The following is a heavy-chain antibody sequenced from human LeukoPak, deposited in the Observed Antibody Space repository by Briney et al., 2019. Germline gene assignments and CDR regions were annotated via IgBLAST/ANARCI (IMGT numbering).Heavy chain of an antibody. CDR3: ARGPQLLAGYYFDY. CDR2: INPNSGGT. Sequence: ASVKVSCKASGYTFTGYYMHWVRQAPGQGLEWMGWINPNSGGTNYAQKFQGRVTMTRDTSISTAYMELSRLRSDDTAVYYCARGPQLLAGYYFDYWGQGTLVTVSS. D-gene: IGHD4-11*01. V-gene: IGHV1-2*02. J-gene: IGHJ4*02. CDR1: GYTFTGYY.